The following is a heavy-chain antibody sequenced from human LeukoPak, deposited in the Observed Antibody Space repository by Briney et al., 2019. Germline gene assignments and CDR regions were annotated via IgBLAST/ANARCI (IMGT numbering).Heavy chain of an antibody. CDR3: AKANGYYYDSSGYFWFDP. J-gene: IGHJ5*02. CDR2: ISGSGGST. CDR1: GFTLSSYA. Sequence: PGGSLRLSCAASGFTLSSYAMSWVRQAPGKGLEWVSAISGSGGSTYYADSVKGRFTISRDNSKNTLYLQMNSLRAEDTAVYYCAKANGYYYDSSGYFWFDPWGQGTLVTVSS. D-gene: IGHD3-22*01. V-gene: IGHV3-23*01.